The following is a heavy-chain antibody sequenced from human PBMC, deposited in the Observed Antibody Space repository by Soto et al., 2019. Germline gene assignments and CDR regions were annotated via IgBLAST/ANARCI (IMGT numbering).Heavy chain of an antibody. CDR1: GFTFSSYA. V-gene: IGHV3-21*01. Sequence: GGSLRLSCAASGFTFSSYAMSWVRQAPGKGLECVSSISSSSSYIYYADSVKGRFTISRDNAKNSLYLQMNSLRAEDTAVYYCARGGSQPYYYYYYGMDVWGQGTTVTVSS. J-gene: IGHJ6*02. CDR2: ISSSSSYI. CDR3: ARGGSQPYYYYYYGMDV. D-gene: IGHD6-13*01.